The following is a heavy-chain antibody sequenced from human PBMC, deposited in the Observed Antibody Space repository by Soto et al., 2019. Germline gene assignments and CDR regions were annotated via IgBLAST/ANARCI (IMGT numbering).Heavy chain of an antibody. CDR1: GFTFSSYS. CDR2: ISSSSSTI. CDR3: AKDPKRFLEWLSPSPEYGMDV. V-gene: IGHV3-48*01. J-gene: IGHJ6*02. D-gene: IGHD3-3*01. Sequence: GGSLRLSCAASGFTFSSYSMNWVRQAPGKGLEWVSYISSSSSTIHYSDSVKGRFTISRDNAKNSLYLQMNSLRAEDTALYYCAKDPKRFLEWLSPSPEYGMDVWGQGTRSPSP.